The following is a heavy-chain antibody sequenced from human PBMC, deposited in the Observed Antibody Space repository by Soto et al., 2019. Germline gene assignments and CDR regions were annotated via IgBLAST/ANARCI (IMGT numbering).Heavy chain of an antibody. CDR2: INPSGGST. V-gene: IGHV1-46*01. D-gene: IGHD4-17*01. CDR3: ARDGTHGDFDY. J-gene: IGHJ4*02. CDR1: GYSFTNNY. Sequence: QVQLVQSGAEVKKPGASVKVSCKASGYSFTNNYLHWVRQAPGQGLEWMGIINPSGGSTTYAKKFQGRLTMARDTSTSTLYMELSSLRSEDTAVYYCARDGTHGDFDYWGQGTLVTVSS.